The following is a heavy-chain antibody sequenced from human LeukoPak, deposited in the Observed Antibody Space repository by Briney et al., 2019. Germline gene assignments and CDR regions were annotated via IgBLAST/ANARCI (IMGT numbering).Heavy chain of an antibody. Sequence: PSETLSLTCTVSGGSITSSSYYWGWIRQPPGKGLEWIGSIYYSGNTNYNPSLKSRVTIPLDTSKNQFSLRLSSVTAADTAVYYCATLGDYYYMDVWGKGTTVTVSS. CDR2: IYYSGNT. D-gene: IGHD3-16*01. V-gene: IGHV4-39*07. CDR3: ATLGDYYYMDV. J-gene: IGHJ6*03. CDR1: GGSITSSSYY.